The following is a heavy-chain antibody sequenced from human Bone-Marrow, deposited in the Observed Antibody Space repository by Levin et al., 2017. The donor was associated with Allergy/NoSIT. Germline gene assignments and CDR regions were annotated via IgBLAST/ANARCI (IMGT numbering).Heavy chain of an antibody. Sequence: GESLKISCAASGFIFSNAWMSWVRQAPGKGLEWVGRIERKTYGGTTDYAAPVKGRFTISRDDSKDTLYLQMNSLKTEDTGVYFCSTHRSYSANAILDYWGQGTPVTVSS. V-gene: IGHV3-15*04. CDR1: GFIFSNAW. CDR2: IERKTYGGTT. D-gene: IGHD5-12*01. J-gene: IGHJ4*02. CDR3: STHRSYSANAILDY.